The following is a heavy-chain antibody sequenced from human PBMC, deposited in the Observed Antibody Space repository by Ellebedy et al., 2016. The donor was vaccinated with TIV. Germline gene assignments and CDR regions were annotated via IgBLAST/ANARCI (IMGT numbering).Heavy chain of an antibody. CDR1: GYSFTTYW. Sequence: GESLKISCKGSGYSFTTYWIAWVRQMPGKGLEWMGAIFPDNSETRYSPSFQGQITISVDKSITTAYLQWNSLKASDTAMYYCASRNWANAFDVWGQGTMVTVSS. D-gene: IGHD7-27*01. CDR3: ASRNWANAFDV. V-gene: IGHV5-51*06. J-gene: IGHJ3*01. CDR2: IFPDNSET.